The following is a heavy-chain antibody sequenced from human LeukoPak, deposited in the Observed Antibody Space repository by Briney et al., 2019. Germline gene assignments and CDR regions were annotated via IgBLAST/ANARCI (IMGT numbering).Heavy chain of an antibody. CDR1: GYTFTGYY. CDR3: AREVDSSSWYGIDY. D-gene: IGHD6-13*01. CDR2: INPNSGGT. J-gene: IGHJ4*02. V-gene: IGHV1-2*02. Sequence: ASVKVSCKASGYTFTGYYMHWVRQAPGQGLEWMGWINPNSGGTNYAQKFQGRVTMTRDTSISTAYMELSRLRSDDTAVYYCAREVDSSSWYGIDYWGQGTLVTVSS.